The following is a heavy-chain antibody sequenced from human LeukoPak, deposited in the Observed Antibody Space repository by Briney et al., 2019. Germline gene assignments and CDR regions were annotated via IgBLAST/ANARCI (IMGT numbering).Heavy chain of an antibody. V-gene: IGHV4-34*01. D-gene: IGHD3-3*01. CDR2: INHSGST. J-gene: IGHJ4*02. CDR1: GGSISSYY. Sequence: SETLSLTCTVSGGSISSYYWSWIRQPPGKGLEWIGEINHSGSTNYNPSLKSRVTISVDTSKNQFSLKLSSVTAADTAVYYCARGHNYYDFWSGSKGGRFDYWGQGTLVTVSS. CDR3: ARGHNYYDFWSGSKGGRFDY.